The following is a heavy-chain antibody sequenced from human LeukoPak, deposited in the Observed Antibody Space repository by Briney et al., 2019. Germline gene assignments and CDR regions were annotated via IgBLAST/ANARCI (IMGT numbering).Heavy chain of an antibody. V-gene: IGHV3-30*18. J-gene: IGHJ6*02. CDR3: PKDGLLGDLEV. CDR1: GFTFSSYG. Sequence: GGSLRLSCAASGFTFSSYGMHWVRQAPGKGLEWVAVISYDGSNKYYADSVKGRFTISRDNSKNTLYLQMNSLRSEDTAVYYWPKDGLLGDLEVGAQGPRVTVSS. D-gene: IGHD3-16*01. CDR2: ISYDGSNK.